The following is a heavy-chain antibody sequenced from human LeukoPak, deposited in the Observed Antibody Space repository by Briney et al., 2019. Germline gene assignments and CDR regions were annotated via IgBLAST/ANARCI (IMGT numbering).Heavy chain of an antibody. CDR1: GGTFSSYA. CDR3: ARGLGYTADLYYYYMDV. V-gene: IGHV1-2*02. Sequence: GALVKVSCKASGGTFSSYAISWVRQAPGQGLEWMGWINPNSGGTNYAQKFQGRVTMTRDTSISTAYMELSRLRSDDTAVYYCARGLGYTADLYYYYMDVWGKGTTVTVSS. D-gene: IGHD5-18*01. J-gene: IGHJ6*03. CDR2: INPNSGGT.